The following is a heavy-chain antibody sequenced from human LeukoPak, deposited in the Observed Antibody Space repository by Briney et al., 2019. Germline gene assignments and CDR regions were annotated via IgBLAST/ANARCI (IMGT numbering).Heavy chain of an antibody. CDR2: ISSSSSTI. J-gene: IGHJ5*02. CDR3: ARIRYCSSTSCPWGLDP. D-gene: IGHD2-2*01. CDR1: GFSFSSNS. Sequence: GGSLRLSCAASGFSFSSNSMNWVRQAPGKGLEWVSYISSSSSTIYYADSVKGRFTISRDNAKNSLYLQMNSLRAEDTAVYYCARIRYCSSTSCPWGLDPWGQGTLVTVSS. V-gene: IGHV3-48*01.